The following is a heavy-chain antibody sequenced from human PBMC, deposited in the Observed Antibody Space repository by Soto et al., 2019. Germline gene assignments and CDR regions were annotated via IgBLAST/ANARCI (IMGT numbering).Heavy chain of an antibody. CDR2: IYYSGST. D-gene: IGHD1-26*01. CDR3: ARPSGSYLYYFDY. J-gene: IGHJ4*02. CDR1: GGSISSSIYY. Sequence: PSETLSLTCTVSGGSISSSIYYWGWIRQPPGKGLEWIGSIYYSGSTYYNPSLKSRVTISVDTSKNQFSLKLSSVTAADTAVYYCARPSGSYLYYFDYWGQGTLVTVSS. V-gene: IGHV4-39*01.